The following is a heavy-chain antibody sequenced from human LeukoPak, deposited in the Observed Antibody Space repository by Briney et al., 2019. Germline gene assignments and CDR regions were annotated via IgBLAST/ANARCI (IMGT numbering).Heavy chain of an antibody. CDR3: ARESPFTIFGGPEPWDV. Sequence: GGSLRLSCAASGFTFSSYAMHWVRQAPGKGLEYVSAISSNGGSTYYANSVKGRFTISRDNSKNTLYLQMGSLRAEDMAVCYCARESPFTIFGGPEPWDVWGKGTTVTVSS. V-gene: IGHV3-64*01. J-gene: IGHJ6*04. CDR1: GFTFSSYA. CDR2: ISSNGGST. D-gene: IGHD3-3*01.